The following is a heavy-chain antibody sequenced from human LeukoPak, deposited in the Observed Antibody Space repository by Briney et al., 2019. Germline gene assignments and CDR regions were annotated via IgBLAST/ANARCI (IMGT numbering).Heavy chain of an antibody. J-gene: IGHJ6*02. Sequence: SETLSLTCAVYGGSFSSYYWSWIRQPPGKGLEWIGYIYYSGSTNYNPSLKSRVTISVDTSKNQFSLKLSSVTAADTAVYYCARDFRIAATYYYGMDVWGQGTTVTVSS. CDR1: GGSFSSYY. V-gene: IGHV4-59*01. CDR2: IYYSGST. D-gene: IGHD6-13*01. CDR3: ARDFRIAATYYYGMDV.